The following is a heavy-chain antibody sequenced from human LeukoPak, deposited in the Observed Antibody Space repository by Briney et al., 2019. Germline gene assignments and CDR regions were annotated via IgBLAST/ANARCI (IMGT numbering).Heavy chain of an antibody. J-gene: IGHJ4*02. CDR1: GGSISSNRYY. Sequence: KPSETLSLACTVSGGSISSNRYYWGWIRQPPGKGLEWVGSIYYSGSTYYNPSLKSRVTISVDTSKNQFSLKLSSVTAADTAVYYCARTHVDTAMVTLQLYNFDYWGQGTLVTVSS. CDR2: IYYSGST. V-gene: IGHV4-39*01. D-gene: IGHD5-18*01. CDR3: ARTHVDTAMVTLQLYNFDY.